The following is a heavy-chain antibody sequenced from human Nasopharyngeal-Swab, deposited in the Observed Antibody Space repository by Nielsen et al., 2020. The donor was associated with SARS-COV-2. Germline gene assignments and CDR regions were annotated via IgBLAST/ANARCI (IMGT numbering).Heavy chain of an antibody. CDR2: IKQDGSEK. V-gene: IGHV3-7*01. D-gene: IGHD2-15*01. CDR3: ARGSTAGDY. Sequence: GGSLRLSCAASGFTFSSSWMSWVRQAPGKGLEWVANIKQDGSEKYYVDSVKGRFTISRDNSKNTLYLQLNSLTVDDTAMFYCARGSTAGDYWGQGTLVTVSS. CDR1: GFTFSSSW. J-gene: IGHJ4*02.